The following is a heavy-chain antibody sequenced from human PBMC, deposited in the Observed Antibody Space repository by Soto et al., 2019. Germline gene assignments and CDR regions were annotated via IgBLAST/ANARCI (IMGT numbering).Heavy chain of an antibody. CDR3: ARGPRSYVW. CDR1: GGSFSGYY. J-gene: IGHJ4*02. D-gene: IGHD3-16*01. Sequence: QVQLQQWGAGLLKPSETLSLTCAVYGGSFSGYYWSWIRQPPGKGLEWIGEINHSGSTNYNPSLKSRVTISVDTSKNQFALTLSSVTAADTAVYYCARGPRSYVWWGQGTLVTVSS. CDR2: INHSGST. V-gene: IGHV4-34*01.